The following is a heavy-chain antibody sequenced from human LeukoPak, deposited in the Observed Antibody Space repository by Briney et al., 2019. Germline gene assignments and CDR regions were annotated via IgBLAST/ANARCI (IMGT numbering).Heavy chain of an antibody. CDR2: IYYSGST. J-gene: IGHJ4*02. D-gene: IGHD3-22*01. CDR3: ARSVDYYDSSGYCFDY. CDR1: GGSISSYY. Sequence: SETLSLTCTVSGGSISSYYWSWIRQPPGKGLEWIGYIYYSGSTNYNPSLKSRVTISADTSKNQFSLKLSSVTAADTAVYYCARSVDYYDSSGYCFDYWGQGTLVTVSS. V-gene: IGHV4-59*01.